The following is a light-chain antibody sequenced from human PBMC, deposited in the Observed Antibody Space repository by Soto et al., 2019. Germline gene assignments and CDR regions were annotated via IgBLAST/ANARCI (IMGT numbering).Light chain of an antibody. J-gene: IGKJ3*01. V-gene: IGKV1-5*03. CDR2: KAS. Sequence: DIQMTQSPSTLSASVGDRVTITCRASQSISSWLAWYQQKPGKAPKLLIYKASSLESGVPSRFNGSGSGTEFTLTISSLQPVDFATYYCQQYDSYSRTFGPGTKVDIK. CDR1: QSISSW. CDR3: QQYDSYSRT.